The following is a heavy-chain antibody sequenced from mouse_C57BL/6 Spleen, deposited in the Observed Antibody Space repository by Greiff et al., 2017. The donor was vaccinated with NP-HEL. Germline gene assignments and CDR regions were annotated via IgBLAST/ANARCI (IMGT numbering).Heavy chain of an antibody. J-gene: IGHJ4*01. CDR3: ATLNYAMDD. Sequence: VHVKQSGAELVKPGASVKLSCTASGFNIKDYYMHWVKQRTEQCLEWIGRIDPEDGETKYAPKFQGTATITSDTSSNTAYLLLSSLTSVDTAVYYCATLNYAMDDWGQGTSVTVSS. V-gene: IGHV14-2*01. CDR2: IDPEDGET. CDR1: GFNIKDYY.